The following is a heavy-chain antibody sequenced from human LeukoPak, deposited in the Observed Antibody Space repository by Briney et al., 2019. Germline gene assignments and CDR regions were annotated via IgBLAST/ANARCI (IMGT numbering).Heavy chain of an antibody. CDR3: ARGGAGTLEAVD. CDR2: MNPNSGDT. V-gene: IGHV1-8*01. CDR1: GYTFTSSD. D-gene: IGHD6-19*01. J-gene: IGHJ4*02. Sequence: ASVKVSCKASGYTFTSSDINWVRQATGQGLEWMGWMNPNSGDTGYAQKFQGRVTMTRNTSISTAYVELSSLRSEDTGVYYCARGGAGTLEAVDWGQGTLVTVS.